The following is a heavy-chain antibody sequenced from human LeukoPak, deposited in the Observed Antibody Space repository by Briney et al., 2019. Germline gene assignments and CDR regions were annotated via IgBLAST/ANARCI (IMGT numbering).Heavy chain of an antibody. CDR1: GFTFSNYW. Sequence: GGSLRLSCAASGFTFSNYWMCWVRQAPGKGLEWVANIKQDGSEKYYVDSLKGRFTILRDNAKNSLYLQMNSLRAEDTAVYYCARLGLVWFGELTAFDYWGQGTLVTVSS. J-gene: IGHJ4*02. V-gene: IGHV3-7*01. D-gene: IGHD3-10*01. CDR3: ARLGLVWFGELTAFDY. CDR2: IKQDGSEK.